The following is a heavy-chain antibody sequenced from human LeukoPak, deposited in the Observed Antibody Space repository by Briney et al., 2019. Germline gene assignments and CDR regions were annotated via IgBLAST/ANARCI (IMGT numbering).Heavy chain of an antibody. Sequence: ASVKVSCKASGYAFTTYGISWVRQAPGQGLEWMGWISGYNGNTNYAQKLQGRVTMTTDTSTSTAYMELRSLRSDDTAVYYCARGELYYYDSSGSSFDYWGQGTLVTVSS. CDR3: ARGELYYYDSSGSSFDY. D-gene: IGHD3-22*01. CDR1: GYAFTTYG. CDR2: ISGYNGNT. J-gene: IGHJ4*02. V-gene: IGHV1-18*01.